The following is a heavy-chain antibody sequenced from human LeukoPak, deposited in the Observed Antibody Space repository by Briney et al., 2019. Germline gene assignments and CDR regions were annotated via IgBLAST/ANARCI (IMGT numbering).Heavy chain of an antibody. J-gene: IGHJ4*02. D-gene: IGHD5-24*01. CDR1: GYTFTSYY. CDR3: ARDGGRDGYPSDY. V-gene: IGHV1-46*01. CDR2: INPSGGST. Sequence: ASVKVSCKASGYTFTSYYMHWVRQAPGQGLERMGIINPSGGSTSYAQKFQGRVTMTRDMSTSTVYMELSSLRSEDTAVYYCARDGGRDGYPSDYWGQGTLVTVSS.